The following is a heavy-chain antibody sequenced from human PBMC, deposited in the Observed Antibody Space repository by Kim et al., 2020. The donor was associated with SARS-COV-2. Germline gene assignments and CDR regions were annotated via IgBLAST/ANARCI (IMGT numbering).Heavy chain of an antibody. V-gene: IGHV3-9*01. Sequence: GGSLRLSCAASGFTFDDYAMHWVRQAPGKGLEWVSGISWNSGSIGYADSVKGRFTISRDNAKNSLYLQMNSLRAEDTALYYCAKATDVLLWFGYDYWGQG. CDR1: GFTFDDYA. J-gene: IGHJ4*02. CDR3: AKATDVLLWFGYDY. CDR2: ISWNSGSI. D-gene: IGHD3-10*01.